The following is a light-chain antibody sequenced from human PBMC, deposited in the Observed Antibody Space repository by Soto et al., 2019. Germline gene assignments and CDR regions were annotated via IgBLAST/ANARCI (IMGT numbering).Light chain of an antibody. V-gene: IGKV3-15*01. Sequence: TLLTQSPVTLSVSPGEGATLSCRASEKINSNLAWYQQKPGRAPRLLIYGVSTGAAGVPARFSGSGSGTEFTLTISSLQSEDFAVYYCQQYDKWRTFGPGTKVEIK. CDR1: EKINSN. CDR3: QQYDKWRT. CDR2: GVS. J-gene: IGKJ1*01.